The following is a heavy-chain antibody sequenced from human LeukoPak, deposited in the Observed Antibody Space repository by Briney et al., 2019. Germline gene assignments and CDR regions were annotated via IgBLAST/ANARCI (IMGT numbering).Heavy chain of an antibody. V-gene: IGHV4-59*01. CDR1: GGSISGFY. Sequence: SETLSLTCTVSGGSISGFYWSWIRQSPGKGLEWIGYIYDSGSTKYNPSLKSRVAISEDTPKNQFSLKLRSVTAADTAVYYCARTTIFGVVISDGVPDYWGQGTLVTVSS. CDR2: IYDSGST. J-gene: IGHJ4*02. CDR3: ARTTIFGVVISDGVPDY. D-gene: IGHD3-3*01.